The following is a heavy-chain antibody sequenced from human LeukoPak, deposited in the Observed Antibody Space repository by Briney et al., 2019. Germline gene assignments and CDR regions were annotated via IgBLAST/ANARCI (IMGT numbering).Heavy chain of an antibody. D-gene: IGHD5-12*01. J-gene: IGHJ4*02. CDR2: INPSGGST. CDR3: ALGVATTPFDY. Sequence: ASVKVSCKASGYTFTSYYMHWVRQAPGQGLEWMGIINPSGGSTSYAQKFQGRVTITRDTSTSTVYMELSSLRSEDTAVYYCALGVATTPFDYWGQGTLVTVSS. V-gene: IGHV1-46*01. CDR1: GYTFTSYY.